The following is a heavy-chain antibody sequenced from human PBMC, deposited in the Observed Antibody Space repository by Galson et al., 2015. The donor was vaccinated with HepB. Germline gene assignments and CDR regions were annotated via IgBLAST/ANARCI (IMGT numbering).Heavy chain of an antibody. D-gene: IGHD3-22*01. V-gene: IGHV4-59*08. CDR3: ANYDSIRFWFDP. CDR1: GGSISSYY. J-gene: IGHJ5*02. Sequence: SETLSLTCTVSGGSISSYYWSWIRQPPGKGLEWIGYIYYSGSTNYNPSLKSRVTISVDTSKNQFSLKLSSVTAADTAVYYCANYDSIRFWFDPWGQGTLVTVSS. CDR2: IYYSGST.